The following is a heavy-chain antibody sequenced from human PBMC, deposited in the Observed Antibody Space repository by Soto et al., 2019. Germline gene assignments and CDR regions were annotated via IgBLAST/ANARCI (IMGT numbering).Heavy chain of an antibody. D-gene: IGHD3-16*01. CDR3: ARVGSSAS. Sequence: TVSGGSISSSSYYWSWIRQHPGKGLEWIGYIYYSGSTYYSPSLRSRVSISVDTSKNQFSLQLSSVTAADTAVYYCARVGSSASWGQGTLVTVSS. J-gene: IGHJ5*02. V-gene: IGHV4-31*03. CDR2: IYYSGST. CDR1: GGSISSSSYY.